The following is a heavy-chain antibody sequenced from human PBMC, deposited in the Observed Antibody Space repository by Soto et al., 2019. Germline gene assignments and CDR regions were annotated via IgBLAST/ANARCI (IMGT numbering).Heavy chain of an antibody. V-gene: IGHV3-23*01. CDR1: GFTFSSYA. J-gene: IGHJ5*02. Sequence: EVQLLESGGGLVQPGGSLRLSCAASGFTFSSYAMSWVRQAPGKGLEWVSAISGSGGSTYYADSVKGRFTISRDNSKNTLYLQMNSLRAEDTAVYYCAKDGRLWFGELLARFDPWGQGTLVTVSS. CDR3: AKDGRLWFGELLARFDP. CDR2: ISGSGGST. D-gene: IGHD3-10*01.